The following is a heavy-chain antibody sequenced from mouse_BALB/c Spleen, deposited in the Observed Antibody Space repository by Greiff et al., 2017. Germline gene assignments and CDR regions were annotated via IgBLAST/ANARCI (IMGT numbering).Heavy chain of an antibody. Sequence: EVMLVESGGGLVQPGGSRKLSCAASGFTFSSFGMHWVRQAPEKGLEWVAYISSGSSTIYYADTVKGRFTISRDNPKNTLFLQMTSLRSEDTAMYYCARRGAYYGNYLDYWGQGTTLTVSS. CDR2: ISSGSSTI. CDR3: ARRGAYYGNYLDY. J-gene: IGHJ2*01. CDR1: GFTFSSFG. D-gene: IGHD2-10*01. V-gene: IGHV5-17*02.